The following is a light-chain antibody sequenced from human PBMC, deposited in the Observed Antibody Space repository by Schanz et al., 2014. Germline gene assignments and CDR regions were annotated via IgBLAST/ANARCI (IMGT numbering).Light chain of an antibody. V-gene: IGKV3-20*01. CDR1: QSVSSY. CDR2: GAS. J-gene: IGKJ1*01. CDR3: QQYGNSPRT. Sequence: EIVLTQSPATLSLSPGERATLSCRASQSVSSYLAWYQQKPGQAPRLLIYGASNRATGIPDRFSGSGSGTDFTLTISRLEPEDFAVYYCQQYGNSPRTFGQGTKVEIK.